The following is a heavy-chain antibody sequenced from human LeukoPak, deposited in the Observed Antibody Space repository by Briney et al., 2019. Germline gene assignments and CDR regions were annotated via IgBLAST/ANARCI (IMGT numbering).Heavy chain of an antibody. CDR2: ISYDGSNK. CDR3: AKDSRLTGETYYFDH. V-gene: IGHV3-30*18. CDR1: GFTFSSYG. Sequence: GGSLRLSCAASGFTFSSYGMHWVRQAPGKGLEWVAVISYDGSNKYYADSVKGRFTISRDNSKNTLFLQMNSLRAEDTAVYYCAKDSRLTGETYYFDHWGQGTLVTVSS. D-gene: IGHD7-27*01. J-gene: IGHJ4*02.